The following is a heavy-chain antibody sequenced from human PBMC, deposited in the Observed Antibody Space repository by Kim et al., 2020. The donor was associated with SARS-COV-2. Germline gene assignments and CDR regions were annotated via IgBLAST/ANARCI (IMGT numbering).Heavy chain of an antibody. Sequence: GGSLRLSCAASGFTFNNYAMSWVRQAPGKGLEWVSGIRDSGGSTKYADSVKGRFSISRDNSKNTLYLQMDSPRAEDTAVYYCAKVTSGNSGWFEYFQHWGQGTLVTVSS. CDR3: AKVTSGNSGWFEYFQH. J-gene: IGHJ1*01. CDR2: IRDSGGST. V-gene: IGHV3-23*01. CDR1: GFTFNNYA. D-gene: IGHD6-19*01.